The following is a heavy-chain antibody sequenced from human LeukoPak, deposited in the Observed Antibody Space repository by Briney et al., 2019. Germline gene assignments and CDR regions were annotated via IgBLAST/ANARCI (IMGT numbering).Heavy chain of an antibody. J-gene: IGHJ4*02. CDR1: GFTFTSSA. V-gene: IGHV3-23*01. D-gene: IGHD3-10*01. CDR2: ISGSGGST. CDR3: ASLRSGYYTFFDY. Sequence: GGSLRLSCAASGFTFTSSAMNWDRQAPGKGLEWVSVISGSGGSTVYADSVKGRFTISRDNSKNTLYLQMNSLRAEDTAVYYCASLRSGYYTFFDYWGQGSLVTVSS.